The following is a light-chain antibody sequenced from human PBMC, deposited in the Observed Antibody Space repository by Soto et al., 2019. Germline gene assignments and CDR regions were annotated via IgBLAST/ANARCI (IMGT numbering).Light chain of an antibody. J-gene: IGKJ1*01. CDR3: HQRQSWPRT. Sequence: EIVLTQSPGSISLSXVERATLSXXXSQSVSNNYLAWYQQKPGQAPRLLIYGASNRATGIPDRFSGSGSGTDFTLTISDVEPEDFAVYYCHQRQSWPRTFGQGTKVDIK. V-gene: IGKV3-20*01. CDR2: GAS. CDR1: QSVSNNY.